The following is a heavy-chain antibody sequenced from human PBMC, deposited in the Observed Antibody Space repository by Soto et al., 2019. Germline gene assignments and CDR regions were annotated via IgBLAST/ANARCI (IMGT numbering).Heavy chain of an antibody. CDR2: ISYSGST. D-gene: IGHD3-16*02. CDR1: GASISSDAYY. CDR3: ARYRFSDTWSKFDY. Sequence: PSETLSLTCAVSGASISSDAYYWSWIRQHPGKGLEWIGYISYSGSTYYNPSLKSRVTISVDTSKNQFSLKLTSVTAADTAVYYCARYRFSDTWSKFDYWGQGTLVTGSS. J-gene: IGHJ4*02. V-gene: IGHV4-31*11.